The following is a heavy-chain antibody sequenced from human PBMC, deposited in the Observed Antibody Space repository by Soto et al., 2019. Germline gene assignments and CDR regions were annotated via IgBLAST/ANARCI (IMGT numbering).Heavy chain of an antibody. CDR1: GGSISSYY. CDR3: AREDGIGRAFDI. D-gene: IGHD1-26*01. V-gene: IGHV4-59*12. J-gene: IGHJ3*02. CDR2: IYYSGST. Sequence: SETLSLTCTVSGGSISSYYWSWIRQPPGKGLEWIGYIYYSGSTNYNPSLKSRVTISVDTSKNQFSLKLSSVTAADTAVYYCAREDGIGRAFDIWRQGTMVTVSS.